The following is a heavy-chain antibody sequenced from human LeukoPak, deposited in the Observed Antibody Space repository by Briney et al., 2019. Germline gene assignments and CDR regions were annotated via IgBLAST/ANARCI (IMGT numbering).Heavy chain of an antibody. CDR1: GFTFTIYW. V-gene: IGHV3-7*01. CDR2: IKEDGSGK. Sequence: PGGSLRLSCAASGFTFTIYWMSWVRQAPGKGLEWVANIKEDGSGKYYVDSVKGRFTISRDNAKNSLYLQMNSLRVEDTAVYYCARGGHYFFDNWGQGTLVTVSS. CDR3: ARGGHYFFDN. J-gene: IGHJ4*02.